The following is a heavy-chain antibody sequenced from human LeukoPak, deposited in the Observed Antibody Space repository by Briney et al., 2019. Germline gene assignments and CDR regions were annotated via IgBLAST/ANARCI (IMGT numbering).Heavy chain of an antibody. CDR2: IYYSGST. D-gene: IGHD4-17*01. J-gene: IGHJ3*02. V-gene: IGHV4-59*01. Sequence: SETLSLTCTVSGGSISSYDWSWIRQPPGKGLEWIGYIYYSGSTNYNPSLKSRVTISVDTSKNQFSLKLSSVTAADTAVYYCARGLGYGEYLVPFDIWGQGTLVTVSS. CDR3: ARGLGYGEYLVPFDI. CDR1: GGSISSYD.